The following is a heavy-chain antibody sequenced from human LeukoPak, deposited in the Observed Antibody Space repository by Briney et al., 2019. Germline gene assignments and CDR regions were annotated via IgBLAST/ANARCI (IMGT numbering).Heavy chain of an antibody. D-gene: IGHD2-15*01. CDR1: GFMFGDYG. CDR3: ARNTPYCSDGTCYRDYYYYGADV. V-gene: IGHV3-49*04. J-gene: IGHJ6*02. Sequence: TGRSLRLSCIGSGFMFGDYGLSWVRQAPGKGLEWIGRIRSNGYGATTEFAASVSGRFSISRDDSKSSVYLEVNNLKTEDTAVYYCARNTPYCSDGTCYRDYYYYGADVWGQGTTVIVSS. CDR2: IRSNGYGATT.